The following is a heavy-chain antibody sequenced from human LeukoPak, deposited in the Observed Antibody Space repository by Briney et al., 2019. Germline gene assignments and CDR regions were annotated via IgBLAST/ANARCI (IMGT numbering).Heavy chain of an antibody. CDR2: ITGSSTHI. Sequence: GGPLRLSCASSGFTFSSFTMNWVRQAPGKGLEWVSSITGSSTHIYYADSVKGRFTISRDNAKDSLYLQMNSLRADDTAVYYCARAQTMVSDYWGQGTLVTVSS. V-gene: IGHV3-21*01. D-gene: IGHD2-8*01. J-gene: IGHJ4*02. CDR1: GFTFSSFT. CDR3: ARAQTMVSDY.